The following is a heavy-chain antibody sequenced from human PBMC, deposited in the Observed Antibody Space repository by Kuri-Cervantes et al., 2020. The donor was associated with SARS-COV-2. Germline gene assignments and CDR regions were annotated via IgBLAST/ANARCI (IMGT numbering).Heavy chain of an antibody. CDR1: GFTFSRYT. CDR2: ISSSSSYI. CDR3: ARLLYGSGSYYKD. Sequence: GESLKISCAASGFTFSRYTMNWVRQAPGKGLEWVSSISSSSSYIYYADSVKGRFTISRDNAKNSLYLQMNSLRAEDTAVYYCARLLYGSGSYYKDWGQGTLVTVSS. V-gene: IGHV3-21*01. D-gene: IGHD3-10*01. J-gene: IGHJ4*02.